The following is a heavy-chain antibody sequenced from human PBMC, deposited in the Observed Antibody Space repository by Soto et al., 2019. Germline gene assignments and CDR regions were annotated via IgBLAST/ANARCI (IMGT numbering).Heavy chain of an antibody. V-gene: IGHV3-15*07. D-gene: IGHD4-4*01. CDR3: TTFGYLTTVTTPDYYGMDV. CDR2: IKSKTDGGTT. J-gene: IGHJ6*02. CDR1: GFTFSNAW. Sequence: PGGSLRLSCAASGFTFSNAWMNWVRQAPGKGLEWVGRIKSKTDGGTTDYGAPVKGRFTISRDDSKNTLYLQMNSLKTEDTAVYYCTTFGYLTTVTTPDYYGMDVWGQGTTVTVSS.